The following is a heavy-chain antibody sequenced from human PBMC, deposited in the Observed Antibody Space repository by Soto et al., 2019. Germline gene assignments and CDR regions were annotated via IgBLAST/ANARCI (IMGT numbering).Heavy chain of an antibody. CDR1: GDSVSTNSAT. CDR3: VRVARLADY. V-gene: IGHV6-1*01. J-gene: IGHJ4*02. Sequence: SQTLSLTCAISGDSVSTNSATWDWIRQSPSRGLEWLGRTYYRSKWYNDYAVSVKGRITINPDTSNNQLSLQLNSVTPDDTAVYFCVRVARLADYWGQGALVTVSS. CDR2: TYYRSKWYN.